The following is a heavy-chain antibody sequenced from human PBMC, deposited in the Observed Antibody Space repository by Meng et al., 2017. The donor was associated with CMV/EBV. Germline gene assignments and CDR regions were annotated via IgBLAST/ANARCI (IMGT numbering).Heavy chain of an antibody. CDR1: GFTFSDYY. J-gene: IGHJ6*02. CDR2: ISYDGSNK. Sequence: GESLKISCAASGFTFSDYYMSWVRQAPGKGLEWMAVISYDGSNKYYADSVKGRFTISRDNSKNTLYLQMNSLRAEDTAVYYCAREVYDCGGDCYTLYYYYGMDVWGQGTTVTVSS. D-gene: IGHD2-21*01. CDR3: AREVYDCGGDCYTLYYYYGMDV. V-gene: IGHV3-30-3*01.